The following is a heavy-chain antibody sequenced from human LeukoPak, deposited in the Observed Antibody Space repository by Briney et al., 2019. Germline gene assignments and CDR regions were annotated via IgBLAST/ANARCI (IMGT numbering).Heavy chain of an antibody. D-gene: IGHD2-2*01. J-gene: IGHJ6*03. Sequence: SVKVSCKASGGTFSSYAISWVRQAPGQGLEWMGGIIPIFGTANYARKFQGRVTITADESTSTAYMELSSLRSEDTAVYYCARDGALYCSSTSCYPGRDYYYYYMDVWGKGTTVTVSS. CDR3: ARDGALYCSSTSCYPGRDYYYYYMDV. CDR2: IIPIFGTA. CDR1: GGTFSSYA. V-gene: IGHV1-69*01.